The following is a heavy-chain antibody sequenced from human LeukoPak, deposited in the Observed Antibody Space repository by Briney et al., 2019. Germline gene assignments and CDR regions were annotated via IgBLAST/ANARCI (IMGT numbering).Heavy chain of an antibody. Sequence: SETLSLTCTVSGGSISSSSYYWGWIRQPPGKGLEWIGSIYYSGSTYYNPSLKSRVTISVDTSKNQFSLKLSSGTAADTAVYYCARLVYYYMDVWGKGTTVTVSS. CDR1: GGSISSSSYY. J-gene: IGHJ6*03. V-gene: IGHV4-39*01. CDR2: IYYSGST. CDR3: ARLVYYYMDV.